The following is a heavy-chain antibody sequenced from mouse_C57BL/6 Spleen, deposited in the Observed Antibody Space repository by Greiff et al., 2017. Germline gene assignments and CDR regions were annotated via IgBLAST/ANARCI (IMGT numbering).Heavy chain of an antibody. V-gene: IGHV1-15*01. CDR3: TRRRLYSNYYFDY. CDR2: IDPETGGT. CDR1: GYTFTDYE. D-gene: IGHD2-5*01. J-gene: IGHJ2*01. Sequence: VQLQQSGAELVRPGASVTLSCKASGYTFTDYEMHWVKQTPVHGLEWIGAIDPETGGTAYNQKFKGKAILTADKSSSTAYMELHSLTSEDSAVYYCTRRRLYSNYYFDYWGQGTTLTVSS.